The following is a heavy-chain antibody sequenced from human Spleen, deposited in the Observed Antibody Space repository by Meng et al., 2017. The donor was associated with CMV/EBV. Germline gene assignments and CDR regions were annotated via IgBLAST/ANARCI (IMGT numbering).Heavy chain of an antibody. CDR1: GFTFSSND. Sequence: GESLKISCAASGFTFSSNDMHWVRQTTGKGLEWVSAIGTAGDTYYPGSVKGRFTISRDNAKNSLYLQMNSLRAEDTALYHCARSGSSGSYFGDDIDYWGRGTLVTVSS. CDR3: ARSGSSGSYFGDDIDY. J-gene: IGHJ4*02. D-gene: IGHD6-19*01. V-gene: IGHV3-13*01. CDR2: IGTAGDT.